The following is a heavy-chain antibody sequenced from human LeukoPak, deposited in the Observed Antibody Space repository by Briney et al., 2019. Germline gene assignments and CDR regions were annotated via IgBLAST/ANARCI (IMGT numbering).Heavy chain of an antibody. J-gene: IGHJ4*02. D-gene: IGHD1-26*01. CDR1: GFTFSSYS. CDR3: ARTVGAIRD. CDR2: ISSSSSTI. Sequence: GGSLRLSCASSGFTFSSYSMNWVRQAPGKGLEWVSYISSSSSTIYYADSVKGRFTISRDNAKNSLYLQMNGLRAEDTAVYYCARTVGAIRDWGQGTLVTVSS. V-gene: IGHV3-48*01.